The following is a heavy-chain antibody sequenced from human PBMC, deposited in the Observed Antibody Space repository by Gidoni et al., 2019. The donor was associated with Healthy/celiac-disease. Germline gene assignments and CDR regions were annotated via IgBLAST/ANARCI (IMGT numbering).Heavy chain of an antibody. CDR3: ARHLTFGGVIVVMDAFDI. V-gene: IGHV4-39*01. Sequence: QLQLQESGPGLVKPSETLSLTCTVSGGSISSSSYYWGWIRQPPGKEHEWIGSIYYSWHTYFNPSLKSRVTISVDTSKNQFSLKLSSVTAADTALYYCARHLTFGGVIVVMDAFDIWGQGTMVTVSS. D-gene: IGHD3-16*02. CDR1: GGSISSSSYY. J-gene: IGHJ3*02. CDR2: IYYSWHT.